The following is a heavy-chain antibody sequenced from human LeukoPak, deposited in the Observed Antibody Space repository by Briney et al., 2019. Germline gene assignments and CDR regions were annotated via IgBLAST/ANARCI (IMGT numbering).Heavy chain of an antibody. V-gene: IGHV1-69*13. J-gene: IGHJ4*02. Sequence: ASVKVSCKASGGTFSSYAISWVRQAPGQGLEWMGGIIPIFGTANYAQKFQGRVTITADESTSTAYMELSSLRSEDTAVYYCAKAEYSSSSDDYWGQGTLVTVSS. CDR3: AKAEYSSSSDDY. CDR1: GGTFSSYA. CDR2: IIPIFGTA. D-gene: IGHD6-6*01.